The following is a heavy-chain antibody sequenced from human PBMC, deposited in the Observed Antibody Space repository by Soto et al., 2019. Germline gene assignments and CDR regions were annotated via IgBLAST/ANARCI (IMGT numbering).Heavy chain of an antibody. CDR2: ISYDGSNK. J-gene: IGHJ4*02. CDR1: GFTFSSYG. D-gene: IGHD3-3*01. Sequence: QVQLVESGGGVVQPGRSLRLSCAASGFTFSSYGMHWVRQAPGKGLEWVAVISYDGSNKYYADSVKGRFTISRDNSKNTLYLQMNSLRAEDTAVYYCAKEYYDFWSGYWVENNFDYWGQGILVTVSS. CDR3: AKEYYDFWSGYWVENNFDY. V-gene: IGHV3-30*18.